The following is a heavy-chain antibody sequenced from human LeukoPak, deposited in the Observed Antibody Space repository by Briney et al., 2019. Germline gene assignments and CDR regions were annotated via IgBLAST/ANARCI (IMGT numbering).Heavy chain of an antibody. CDR2: FDPEDGET. Sequence: GASVKVSCKASGYTFTSYDINWVRQAPGKGLEWMGGFDPEDGETIYAQKFQGRVTMTEDASTDTAYMELSSLRSEDTAVYYCATGKAARLVYWGQGTLVTVSS. J-gene: IGHJ4*02. D-gene: IGHD6-6*01. CDR3: ATGKAARLVY. V-gene: IGHV1-24*01. CDR1: GYTFTSYD.